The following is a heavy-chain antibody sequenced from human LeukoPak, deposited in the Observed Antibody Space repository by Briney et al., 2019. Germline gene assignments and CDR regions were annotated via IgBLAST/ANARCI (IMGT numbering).Heavy chain of an antibody. V-gene: IGHV3-23*01. CDR1: GFSFSSSA. CDR2: ITGSGGST. D-gene: IGHD3-22*01. CDR3: AKIGLYDSSDY. Sequence: GGSLRPSCAASGFSFSSSAMSWVRLAPGEGLQWVSTITGSGGSTYYADSVKGRFTISRDNSKNTLYLQMNSLRAEDTAVYYCAKIGLYDSSDYWGQGTLVTVSS. J-gene: IGHJ4*02.